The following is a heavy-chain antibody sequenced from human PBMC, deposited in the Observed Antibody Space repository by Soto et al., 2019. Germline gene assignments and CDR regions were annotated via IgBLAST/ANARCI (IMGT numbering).Heavy chain of an antibody. Sequence: GASVKVSCKASGYTFTSYYMHWVRQAPGQGLEWMGIINPSGGSTSYAQKFQGRVTMTRDTSTSTVYMELSSLGSEDTAVYYCARRDSSGEIDYWGQGTLVTVSS. CDR1: GYTFTSYY. CDR3: ARRDSSGEIDY. CDR2: INPSGGST. J-gene: IGHJ4*02. D-gene: IGHD3-22*01. V-gene: IGHV1-46*01.